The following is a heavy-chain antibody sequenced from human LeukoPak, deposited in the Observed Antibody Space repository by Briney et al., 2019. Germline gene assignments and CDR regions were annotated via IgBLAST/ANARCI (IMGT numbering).Heavy chain of an antibody. CDR3: ARDSREEYDSSGYHYFDY. Sequence: ASVKVSCKASGGTFSSYAISWVRQAPGQGLEWMGGIIPIFGTANYAQRFQGRVTITADESTGTAYMELSSLRSEDTAVYYCARDSREEYDSSGYHYFDYWGQGTLVTVSS. CDR2: IIPIFGTA. V-gene: IGHV1-69*13. D-gene: IGHD3-22*01. J-gene: IGHJ4*02. CDR1: GGTFSSYA.